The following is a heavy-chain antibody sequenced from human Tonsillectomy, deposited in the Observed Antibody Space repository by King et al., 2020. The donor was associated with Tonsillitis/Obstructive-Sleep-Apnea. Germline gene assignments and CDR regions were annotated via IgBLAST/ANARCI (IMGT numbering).Heavy chain of an antibody. Sequence: QLQESGPGLVKPSETLSLTCAVSGGSITSSNYYWGWIRQPPGKGLEWIGTIYYSGSTYYNPSLKSRVTISVDTSKNHFSLKLSSVTAADTAVYYCARHARETIFVVVITYFDYWGQGTLVTVSS. CDR3: ARHARETIFVVVITYFDY. CDR2: IYYSGST. V-gene: IGHV4-39*01. D-gene: IGHD3-3*01. CDR1: GGSITSSNYY. J-gene: IGHJ4*02.